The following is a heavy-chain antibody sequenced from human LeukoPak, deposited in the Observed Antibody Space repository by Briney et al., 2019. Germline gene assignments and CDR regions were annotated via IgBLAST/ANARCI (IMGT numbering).Heavy chain of an antibody. Sequence: ASVKVSFKASGYTFPSFDIHWVRQATGQGLEWMGWINPTSGNTGYAQKFQGRVTMTRNTSINTAYMELRSLRSEDTGVYYCARAGPPKFVGDCSDPRCYTNWFDPRGQGTLVIVSP. V-gene: IGHV1-8*01. J-gene: IGHJ5*02. CDR3: ARAGPPKFVGDCSDPRCYTNWFDP. CDR2: INPTSGNT. D-gene: IGHD2-2*02. CDR1: GYTFPSFD.